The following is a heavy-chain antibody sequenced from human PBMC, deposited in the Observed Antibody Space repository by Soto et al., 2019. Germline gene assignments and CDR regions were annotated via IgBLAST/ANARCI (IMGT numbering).Heavy chain of an antibody. V-gene: IGHV3-23*01. J-gene: IGHJ4*02. CDR1: GFTFSSYA. Sequence: PGGSLRLSCAPSGFTFSSYAMSWVRQALWKGLKWVSAISGSGGSTYYADSVKGRFTISRDNSKNTRYLQMNSLKAEDTSAFYCAKQPLSSSSVWWQWLVSSLDYGGQVTLVIVSS. CDR3: AKQPLSSSSVWWQWLVSSLDY. D-gene: IGHD6-19*01. CDR2: ISGSGGST.